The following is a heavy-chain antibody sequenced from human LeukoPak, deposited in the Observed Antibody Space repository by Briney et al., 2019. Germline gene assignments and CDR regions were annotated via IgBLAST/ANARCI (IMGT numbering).Heavy chain of an antibody. CDR2: INHSGST. CDR3: AIEGIAAAGYPY. CDR1: GGSFSGYY. J-gene: IGHJ4*02. Sequence: PSETLSLTCAVYGGSFSGYYWSWIRQPPGKGLEWIGEINHSGSTNYNPSLKSRVTISVDTSKNQFSLKLSSVTAADTAVYYCAIEGIAAAGYPYWGQGTLVTVSS. D-gene: IGHD6-13*01. V-gene: IGHV4-34*01.